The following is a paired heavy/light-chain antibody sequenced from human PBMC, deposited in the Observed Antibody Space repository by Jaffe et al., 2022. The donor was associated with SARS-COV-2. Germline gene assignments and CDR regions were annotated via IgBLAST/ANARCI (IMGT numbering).Heavy chain of an antibody. J-gene: IGHJ4*02. CDR3: AKVGIDNYGSSLAY. CDR1: GGSISAYY. V-gene: IGHV4-59*01. Sequence: QVQLQESGPGLVKPSETLSLTCTVSGGSISAYYWSWIRHSPGKGLEWIGYIHHSGSTNYSPSLKTRVTMSVDTPKNQFSLKLNSVTAADTAVYYCAKVGIDNYGSSLAYWGQGALVTVSS. CDR2: IHHSGST. D-gene: IGHD4-17*01.
Light chain of an antibody. V-gene: IGKV2-30*02. J-gene: IGKJ2*01. CDR2: KVS. CDR3: MQGTHWPYT. Sequence: DVVMTQSPLSLPVTLGQPASISCRSSQSLVHSDGSTYLSWFHQRPGQSPGRLIYKVSNRDSGVPDRFSGSGSGTGFTLEISRVEAEDVGVYYCMQGTHWPYTFGQGTKLEIK. CDR1: QSLVHSDGSTY.